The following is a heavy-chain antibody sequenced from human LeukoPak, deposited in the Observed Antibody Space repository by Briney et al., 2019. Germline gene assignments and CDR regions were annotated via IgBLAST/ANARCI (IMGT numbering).Heavy chain of an antibody. CDR2: ISGYNDNT. CDR3: ARGYDSFDY. V-gene: IGHV1-18*01. D-gene: IGHD2-2*01. Sequence: ASVKVSCKASGYTFNSFSINWVRQAPGQGLEWMGWISGYNDNTDYAQKLQGRVTMTTDTSTSTAYMELRSLRSDDTAVYYCARGYDSFDYWGQGTLVTVSS. CDR1: GYTFNSFS. J-gene: IGHJ4*02.